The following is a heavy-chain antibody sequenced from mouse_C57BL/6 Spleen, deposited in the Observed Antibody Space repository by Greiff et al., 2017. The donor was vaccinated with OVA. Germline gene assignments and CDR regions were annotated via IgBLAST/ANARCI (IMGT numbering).Heavy chain of an antibody. V-gene: IGHV5-4*01. CDR1: GFTFSSYA. Sequence: EVNVVESGGGLVKPGGSLKLSCAASGFTFSSYAMSWVRQTPEKRLEWVATISDGGSYTYYPDNVKGRFTISRDNAKNNLYLQMSHLKSEDTAMYYCAREGPHYYGFAYWGQGTLVTVAA. D-gene: IGHD1-1*01. CDR3: AREGPHYYGFAY. CDR2: ISDGGSYT. J-gene: IGHJ3*01.